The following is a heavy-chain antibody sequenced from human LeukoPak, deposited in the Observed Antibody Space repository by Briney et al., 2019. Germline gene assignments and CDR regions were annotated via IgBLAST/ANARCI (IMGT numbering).Heavy chain of an antibody. CDR2: INDHGSST. J-gene: IGHJ5*02. CDR3: ASFEVTMVRGGGNWFDP. D-gene: IGHD3-10*01. V-gene: IGHV3-74*01. CDR1: GFTFSSYW. Sequence: GGSLRLSCAASGFTFSSYWMHWVRQAPGKGLVWVSRINDHGSSTTYADSVKGRFTISRDNAKNTLYLQMNSLRAEDTAVYYCASFEVTMVRGGGNWFDPWGQGTLVTVSS.